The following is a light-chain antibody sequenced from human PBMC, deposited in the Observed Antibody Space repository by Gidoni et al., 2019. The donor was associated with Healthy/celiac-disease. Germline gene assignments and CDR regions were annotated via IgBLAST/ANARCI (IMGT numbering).Light chain of an antibody. J-gene: IGKJ2*01. CDR2: GAS. CDR1: QGVSSN. CDR3: QQYNNWRGT. Sequence: EIVMTKSPATLSVSPGERATLSCRASQGVSSNLAWYQQKPGQAPRLLIYGASTRATGIPARFSGSGSGTEFTLTISSLQSEDFAVYYCQQYNNWRGTFGQGTKLEIK. V-gene: IGKV3-15*01.